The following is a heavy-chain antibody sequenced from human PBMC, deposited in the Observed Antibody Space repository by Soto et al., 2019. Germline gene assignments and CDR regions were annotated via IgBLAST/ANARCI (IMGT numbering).Heavy chain of an antibody. V-gene: IGHV4-30-2*01. CDR3: ARSTTVTTGVWFDP. CDR1: GGSISSGGYS. Sequence: QLQLQESGSGLVKPSQTLSLTCAVSGGSISSGGYSWSWIRQPPGKGLEWIGYIYHRGSTYYNPSLKCRVTISVDRSKNQFSLKLSSVTAADTAVYYCARSTTVTTGVWFDPWGQGTLVTVSS. D-gene: IGHD4-17*01. J-gene: IGHJ5*02. CDR2: IYHRGST.